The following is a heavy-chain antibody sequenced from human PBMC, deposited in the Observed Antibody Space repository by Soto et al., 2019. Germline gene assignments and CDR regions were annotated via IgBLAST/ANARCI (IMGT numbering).Heavy chain of an antibody. Sequence: EVQLLESGGDLVQPGGSLRLSCAASGFTFRLYDMSWVRQAPGKGLEWVSSLSASGDRTDYVDSVKGRFAISRDNSKNMVYLQMSSLRSEDTAVYYCVPLNWNPPANFDYWGQGTQVTVSS. D-gene: IGHD1-1*01. CDR3: VPLNWNPPANFDY. CDR2: LSASGDRT. J-gene: IGHJ4*02. V-gene: IGHV3-23*01. CDR1: GFTFRLYD.